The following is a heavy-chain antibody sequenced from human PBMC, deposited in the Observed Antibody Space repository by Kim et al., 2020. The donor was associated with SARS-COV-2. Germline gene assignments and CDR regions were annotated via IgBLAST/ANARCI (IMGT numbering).Heavy chain of an antibody. V-gene: IGHV3-9*01. CDR1: GFTFDDYA. Sequence: GGSLRLSCAASGFTFDDYAMHWVRQAPGKGLEWVSGISWNSGSIGYADSVKGRFTISRDNAKNSLYLQMNSLRAEDTALYYCAKDLDCSGGSCYSHSYYYYSMDVWGQGTTVTVSS. D-gene: IGHD2-15*01. J-gene: IGHJ6*02. CDR3: AKDLDCSGGSCYSHSYYYYSMDV. CDR2: ISWNSGSI.